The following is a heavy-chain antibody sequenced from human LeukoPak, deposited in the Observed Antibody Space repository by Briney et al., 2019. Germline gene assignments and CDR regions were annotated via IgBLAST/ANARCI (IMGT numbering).Heavy chain of an antibody. J-gene: IGHJ4*02. Sequence: GGSLRLSCAASGFTFSSYGIHWIRQAPGKWLEWVAVISYDGSNKYYADSVKGRFTISRDNSKNTVYLQMNSLRAEDTAVYYCAKTASEDGSKYWGQGTLVTVSS. CDR3: AKTASEDGSKY. D-gene: IGHD5-24*01. V-gene: IGHV3-30*18. CDR1: GFTFSSYG. CDR2: ISYDGSNK.